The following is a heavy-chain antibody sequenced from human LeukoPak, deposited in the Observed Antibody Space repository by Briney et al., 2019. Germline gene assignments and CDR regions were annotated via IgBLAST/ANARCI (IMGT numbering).Heavy chain of an antibody. CDR2: IIPILGTA. D-gene: IGHD3-3*01. CDR3: ARDPPDFWSGSDMDV. CDR1: GGTFSSYA. J-gene: IGHJ6*03. Sequence: GASVKVSCKASGGTFSSYAISCGRQAPGQGRECRGGIIPILGTANYAQKFQGRVTITADESTSTAYMELSRLRSEDTAVYSGARDPPDFWSGSDMDVWGKGTTVTVSS. V-gene: IGHV1-69*13.